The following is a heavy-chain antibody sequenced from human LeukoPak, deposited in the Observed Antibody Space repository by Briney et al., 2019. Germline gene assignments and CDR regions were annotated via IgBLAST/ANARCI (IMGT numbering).Heavy chain of an antibody. V-gene: IGHV1-69*13. CDR3: ARARTTPLYYYMDV. Sequence: GASVKVSCKASGGTFSSYAISWVRQAPGQGLERMGGIIPIFDTANYAQKFQGRVTITADESTSTAYMELSSLRSEDTAVYYCARARTTPLYYYMDVWGKGTTVTVSS. CDR2: IIPIFDTA. CDR1: GGTFSSYA. D-gene: IGHD4-17*01. J-gene: IGHJ6*03.